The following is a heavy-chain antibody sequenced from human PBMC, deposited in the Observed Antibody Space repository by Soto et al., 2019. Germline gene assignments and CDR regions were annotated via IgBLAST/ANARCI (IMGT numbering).Heavy chain of an antibody. V-gene: IGHV3-7*01. CDR1: GFTFSSYW. J-gene: IGHJ4*02. D-gene: IGHD3-3*01. CDR2: IKPDGSEK. Sequence: PGGSLRLSCAAAGFTFSSYWMSWVRQAPGKGLEWVANIKPDGSEKWYVDSVKGRFTISRDNSKNTLYLQMNSLRAEDTAVYYCARDLTSDFWSGYYYFDYWGQGTLVTVSS. CDR3: ARDLTSDFWSGYYYFDY.